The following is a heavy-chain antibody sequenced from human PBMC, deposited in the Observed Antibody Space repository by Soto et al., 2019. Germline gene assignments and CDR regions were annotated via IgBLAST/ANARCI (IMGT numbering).Heavy chain of an antibody. Sequence: GSLRLSCAASGFTFSNYWMHWVRQAPGKGLEWVSYISSSSSTIYYADSVKGRFTISRDNAKNSLYLQMNSLRAEDTAVYYCARDQDIVVVPAADYWGQGTLVTVSS. D-gene: IGHD2-2*01. CDR3: ARDQDIVVVPAADY. CDR1: GFTFSNYW. J-gene: IGHJ4*02. CDR2: ISSSSSTI. V-gene: IGHV3-48*01.